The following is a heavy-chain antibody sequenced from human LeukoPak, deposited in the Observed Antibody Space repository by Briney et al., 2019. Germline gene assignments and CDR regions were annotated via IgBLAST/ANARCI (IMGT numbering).Heavy chain of an antibody. CDR1: GYTFTSYY. J-gene: IGHJ5*02. CDR2: INPSGGST. V-gene: IGHV1-46*01. CDR3: ARDYGDYVRINWFDP. Sequence: ASVKVSCKSSGYTFTSYYIHWVRQAPGQGLEWMGIINPSGGSTSYAQKFQGRVTMTRDTSTSTVYMELSSLRSEDTAVYYCARDYGDYVRINWFDPWGQGTLVTVSS. D-gene: IGHD4-17*01.